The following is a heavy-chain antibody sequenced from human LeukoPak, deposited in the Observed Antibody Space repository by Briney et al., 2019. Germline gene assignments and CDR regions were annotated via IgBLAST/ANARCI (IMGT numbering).Heavy chain of an antibody. CDR1: GFNFWGTG. CDR2: IGGGGSDT. V-gene: IGHV3-23*01. J-gene: IGHJ4*02. CDR3: ARDDYADESRGVF. D-gene: IGHD4-17*01. Sequence: GGSLRLSCEVSGFNFWGTGMSWVRQAPGKGLEWVAAIGGGGSDTKYTDSVMGRFTLSRDLSKNTLYLQMNSLRAEDTALYYCARDDYADESRGVFWGQGTPVTVSS.